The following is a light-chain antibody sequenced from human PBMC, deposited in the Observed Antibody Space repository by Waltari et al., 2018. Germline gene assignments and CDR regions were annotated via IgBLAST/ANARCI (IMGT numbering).Light chain of an antibody. J-gene: IGLJ1*01. CDR3: SXYTSSSTPYV. Sequence: QSAXTQPASVSGSPGQSITIXXTGTXSXVXGYNYVSWYQQHPGKAPKLMIYEVSNRPSGVSNRFSGSKSGNTASLTISGLQAEDEADYYCSXYTSSSTPYVFGTGTKVTVL. CDR2: EVS. V-gene: IGLV2-14*01. CDR1: XSXVXGYNY.